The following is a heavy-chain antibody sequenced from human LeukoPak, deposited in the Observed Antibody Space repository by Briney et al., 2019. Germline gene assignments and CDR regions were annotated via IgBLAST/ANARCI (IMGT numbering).Heavy chain of an antibody. Sequence: PGRSPRLSCAGSGFTFSTYAMHWVRQAPGKGLEWVAVISSDGTKKYYADSVKGRFTISIDNSKDMLYLQMNSLRVDDTAVYYCARDPNSGYDMVWYLDLWGRGTLVTVSS. J-gene: IGHJ2*01. V-gene: IGHV3-30-3*01. CDR2: ISSDGTKK. CDR1: GFTFSTYA. D-gene: IGHD5-12*01. CDR3: ARDPNSGYDMVWYLDL.